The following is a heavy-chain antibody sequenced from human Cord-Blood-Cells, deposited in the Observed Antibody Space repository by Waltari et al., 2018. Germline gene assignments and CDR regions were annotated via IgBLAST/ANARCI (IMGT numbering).Heavy chain of an antibody. CDR1: GGSISSSSYY. D-gene: IGHD6-19*01. V-gene: IGHV4-39*01. J-gene: IGHJ4*02. CDR2: IYYSGST. Sequence: QLQLQESGPGLVKPSETLSLTCTVSGGSISSSSYYCGWLRQPPGKGLEWIGSIYYSGSTYYNPSLKSRVTISVDTSKNQFSLKLSSVTAADTAVYYCARGAVAGTVFDYWGQGTLVTVSS. CDR3: ARGAVAGTVFDY.